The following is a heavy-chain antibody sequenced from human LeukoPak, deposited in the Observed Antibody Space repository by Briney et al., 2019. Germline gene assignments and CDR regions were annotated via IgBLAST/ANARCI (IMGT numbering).Heavy chain of an antibody. CDR1: GFTFSSYA. Sequence: PGGSLRLSCAASGFTFSSYAMSWVRQAPGKGLEWVSAISGSGGSTYYADSVKGRFTISRDNSKNTLYLQMNSLRAEDTAVYYCAKDSPWATVTTGIIDYWGQGTLVTVSS. D-gene: IGHD4-17*01. CDR2: ISGSGGST. J-gene: IGHJ4*02. V-gene: IGHV3-23*01. CDR3: AKDSPWATVTTGIIDY.